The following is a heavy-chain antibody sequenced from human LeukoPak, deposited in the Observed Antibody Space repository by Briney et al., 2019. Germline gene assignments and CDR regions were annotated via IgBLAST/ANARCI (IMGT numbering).Heavy chain of an antibody. CDR1: GGSISSSSYY. CDR3: ARLRIAAAGFDC. J-gene: IGHJ4*02. D-gene: IGHD6-13*01. V-gene: IGHV4-39*01. Sequence: SETLSLTCTVSGGSISSSSYYWGWIRQPPGKGLEWIGSIYYSGSTYYNPSLKSRVTISVDTSKNQFSLKLSSVTAADTAVYYCARLRIAAAGFDCWGQGTLVTVSS. CDR2: IYYSGST.